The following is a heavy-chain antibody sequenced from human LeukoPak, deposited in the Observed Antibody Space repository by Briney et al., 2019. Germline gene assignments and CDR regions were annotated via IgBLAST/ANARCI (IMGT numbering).Heavy chain of an antibody. Sequence: ASVKVSCKTSGYTFTDYYVHWVRQAPGQGLEWVGRINPNSGSTSYIQKFQGWVTLTRDTSITTVYMEFSRLRSDDTAVYYCARARDYCTSTRCYSPHHYGIDVWGQGTTVIVSS. CDR3: ARARDYCTSTRCYSPHHYGIDV. CDR1: GYTFTDYY. J-gene: IGHJ6*02. CDR2: INPNSGST. D-gene: IGHD2-2*02. V-gene: IGHV1-2*04.